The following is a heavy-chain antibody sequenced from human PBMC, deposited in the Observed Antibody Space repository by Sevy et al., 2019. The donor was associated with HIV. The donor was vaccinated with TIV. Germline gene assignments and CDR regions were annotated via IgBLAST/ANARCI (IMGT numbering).Heavy chain of an antibody. D-gene: IGHD4-4*01. V-gene: IGHV1-69*13. CDR2: VIPIFGTA. J-gene: IGHJ4*02. CDR1: GGAFNIYA. CDR3: AKRRDDYNSPFDY. Sequence: ASVKVSCKASGGAFNIYAVNWVRQAPGQGLEWMGGVIPIFGTADYAQKFQGRVTITADESTNTAYMGLISLRSEDTALYYCAKRRDDYNSPFDYWGQGTLVTVSS.